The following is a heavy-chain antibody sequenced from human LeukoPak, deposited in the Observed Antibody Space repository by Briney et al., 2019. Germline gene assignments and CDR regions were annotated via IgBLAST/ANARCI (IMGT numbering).Heavy chain of an antibody. CDR3: ARDYGGSSPFDY. Sequence: GGSLRLSCAASGFTFSNYAMSWVRQAPGKGLEWVSTINGRGGSTYYADSVKGRFTISRDNAKNSLYLQMNSLRAEDTAVYYCARDYGGSSPFDYWGQGTLVTVSS. CDR2: INGRGGST. CDR1: GFTFSNYA. J-gene: IGHJ4*02. V-gene: IGHV3-23*01. D-gene: IGHD4-23*01.